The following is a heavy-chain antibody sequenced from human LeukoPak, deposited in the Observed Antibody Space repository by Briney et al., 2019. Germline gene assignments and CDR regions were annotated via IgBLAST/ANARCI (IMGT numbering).Heavy chain of an antibody. J-gene: IGHJ6*02. CDR2: INPNSGGT. V-gene: IGHV1-2*02. CDR1: GYTFTGYY. Sequence: GASVKVSCKASGYTFTGYYMHWVRQAPGQGLEWMGWINPNSGGTNYAQKFQGRVTMTRDTSISTAYMELSRLRSDDTAVYYCARDQDLWSGYLVNYYGMDVWGQGTTVTVSS. CDR3: ARDQDLWSGYLVNYYGMDV. D-gene: IGHD3-3*01.